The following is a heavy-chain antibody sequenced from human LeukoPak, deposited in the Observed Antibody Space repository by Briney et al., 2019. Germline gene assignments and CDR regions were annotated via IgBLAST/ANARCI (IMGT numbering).Heavy chain of an antibody. CDR3: ARTYDFGRGPPGDAFDN. CDR2: IDARSGIV. Sequence: PGGSLRLSCAASGFTFTMFGMNWVRQAPGKGLKWVSYIDARSGIVYYADSVQGRFTISRDDAKDSVFLQMNSLRVDDTAVYYCARTYDFGRGPPGDAFDNWGQGTLVTVPS. CDR1: GFTFTMFG. V-gene: IGHV3-48*01. J-gene: IGHJ3*02. D-gene: IGHD3-3*01.